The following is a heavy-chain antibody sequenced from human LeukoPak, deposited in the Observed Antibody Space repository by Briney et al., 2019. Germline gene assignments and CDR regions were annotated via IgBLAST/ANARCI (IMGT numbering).Heavy chain of an antibody. D-gene: IGHD3-10*01. Sequence: SGTLSLTCTASGGSISSYYWSWIRQPAGKGLEWIGRIYTSGSTNYNPSLKSRVTMSVDTSKNQFSLKLSSVTAADTAVYYCARDMVRGVSLNWFDPWGQGTLVTVSS. CDR3: ARDMVRGVSLNWFDP. CDR2: IYTSGST. CDR1: GGSISSYY. V-gene: IGHV4-4*07. J-gene: IGHJ5*02.